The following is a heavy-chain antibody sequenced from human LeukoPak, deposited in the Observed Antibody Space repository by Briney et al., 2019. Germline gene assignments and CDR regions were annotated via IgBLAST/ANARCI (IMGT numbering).Heavy chain of an antibody. CDR1: GFTFSSYG. CDR2: ITGSGGTT. CDR3: AKGGGSYWYFDL. V-gene: IGHV3-23*01. Sequence: GGSLRLSCAASGFTFSSYGMSWIRQAPGKGLEWVSGITGSGGTTHYADSVKGRFTISRDNSKNTLSLQMNSLRAEDAAVYYCAKGGGSYWYFDLWGRGTVVTVSS. J-gene: IGHJ2*01.